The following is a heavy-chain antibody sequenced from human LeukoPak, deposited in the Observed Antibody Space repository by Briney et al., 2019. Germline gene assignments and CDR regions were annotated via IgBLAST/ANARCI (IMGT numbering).Heavy chain of an antibody. CDR2: SRNKANSYTT. CDR1: GFTFSDHY. J-gene: IGHJ4*02. V-gene: IGHV3-72*01. Sequence: GGSLRLSCAASGFTFSDHYMDWVRQAPGKGLEWVGRSRNKANSYTTEYAASVKGRFTVSRDDSKDLLYLRMSSLKIEDTAVHYCVRGKNSFDYWGRGTLVTVSS. D-gene: IGHD2/OR15-2a*01. CDR3: VRGKNSFDY.